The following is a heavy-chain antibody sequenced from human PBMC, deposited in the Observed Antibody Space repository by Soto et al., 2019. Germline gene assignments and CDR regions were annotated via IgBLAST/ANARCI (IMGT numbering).Heavy chain of an antibody. V-gene: IGHV3-23*01. J-gene: IGHJ4*02. CDR3: AKGETYYYDSSGYYDY. CDR1: GFTFSSYA. Sequence: GGSLRLSCAASGFTFSSYAMSWVRQAPGKGLEWVSAISGSGGSTYYADSVKGRFTISRDNSKNTLYLQMNSLRVEDRAVYYCAKGETYYYDSSGYYDYWGQGTLVTVSS. D-gene: IGHD3-22*01. CDR2: ISGSGGST.